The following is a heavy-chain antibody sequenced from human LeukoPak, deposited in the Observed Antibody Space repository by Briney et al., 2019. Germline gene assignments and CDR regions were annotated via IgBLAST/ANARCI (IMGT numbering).Heavy chain of an antibody. CDR3: ARDRPLFSSGDYYGMDV. V-gene: IGHV1-2*02. J-gene: IGHJ6*02. Sequence: ASVKVSCKASGYSFTVYYCHWVRQAPGQGLEWMGWINPNSGDTNYAQKFQGRVTMTRDTSISTAYMELSRLGADDTAVYYCARDRPLFSSGDYYGMDVWGQGTTVTVSS. CDR1: GYSFTVYY. CDR2: INPNSGDT. D-gene: IGHD6-19*01.